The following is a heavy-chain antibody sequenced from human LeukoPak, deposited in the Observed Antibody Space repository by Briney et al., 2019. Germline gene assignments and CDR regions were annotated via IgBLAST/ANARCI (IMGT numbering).Heavy chain of an antibody. V-gene: IGHV1-8*01. CDR3: ARGPRNDP. Sequence: ASVKVSCKTSGYPFSTWEINWVRQAAGQGLEWLGWVHPDSGNTDYAQKFRGRVTMARDTSTSTAYMELSGLRLDDTAVYFCARGPRNDPWGQGTLVTVSS. J-gene: IGHJ5*02. CDR1: GYPFSTWE. CDR2: VHPDSGNT. D-gene: IGHD1-14*01.